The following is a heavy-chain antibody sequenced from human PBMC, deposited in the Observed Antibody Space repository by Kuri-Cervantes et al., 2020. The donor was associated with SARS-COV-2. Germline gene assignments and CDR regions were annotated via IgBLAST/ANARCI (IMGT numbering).Heavy chain of an antibody. V-gene: IGHV1-69*04. CDR1: GGTFSSYA. J-gene: IGHJ4*02. CDR2: IIPILGIA. Sequence: SVKVSCKASGGTFSSYAISWVRQAPGQGLEWMGRIIPILGIANYAQKFQGRVTITADKSTSTAYMELRSLRSDDTAVYYCARGIVVVPAAIDYLGFDYWGQGALVTVSS. CDR3: ARGIVVVPAAIDYLGFDY. D-gene: IGHD2-2*01.